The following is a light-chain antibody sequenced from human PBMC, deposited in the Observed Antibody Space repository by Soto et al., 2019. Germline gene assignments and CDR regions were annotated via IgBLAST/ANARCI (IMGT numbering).Light chain of an antibody. J-gene: IGKJ2*01. V-gene: IGKV1-8*01. CDR3: QQYYIYPYT. CDR1: QGISSY. CDR2: GAS. Sequence: AIRMTQSPSSFSASTGDRVTITCRASQGISSYLAWYQQKPGKAPKLLVYGASTLQSGIPSRFSGSGSGTDFTLTISSLQSEDFATYSCQQYYIYPYTFGQGTKLEIK.